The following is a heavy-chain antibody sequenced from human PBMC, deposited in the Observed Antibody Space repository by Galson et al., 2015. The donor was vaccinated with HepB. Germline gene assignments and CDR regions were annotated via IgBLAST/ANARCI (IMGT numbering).Heavy chain of an antibody. CDR1: GGTFSSYA. Sequence: SVKVSCKASGGTFSSYAISWVRQAPGQGLEWMGRIIPILGIVNYAQKFQGRVTITADKSTSTAYMELSSLRSEDTAVYYCARFTRFGDLDYWGQGTLVTVSS. CDR2: IIPILGIV. J-gene: IGHJ4*02. V-gene: IGHV1-69*04. D-gene: IGHD3-10*01. CDR3: ARFTRFGDLDY.